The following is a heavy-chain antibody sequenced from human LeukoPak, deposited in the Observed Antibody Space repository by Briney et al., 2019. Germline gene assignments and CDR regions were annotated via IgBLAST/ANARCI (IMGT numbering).Heavy chain of an antibody. CDR3: ARGPYYDFWSGYPFFDY. CDR2: IYTSGST. V-gene: IGHV4-61*02. CDR1: GGSISSGSYY. Sequence: NPSETLSLTCTVSGGSISSGSYYWSWIRQPAGKGLEWIGRIYTSGSTNYNPSLKSRVTISVDTSKNQFSLKLSSVTAADTAVYYCARGPYYDFWSGYPFFDYWGQGTLVTVSS. J-gene: IGHJ4*02. D-gene: IGHD3-3*01.